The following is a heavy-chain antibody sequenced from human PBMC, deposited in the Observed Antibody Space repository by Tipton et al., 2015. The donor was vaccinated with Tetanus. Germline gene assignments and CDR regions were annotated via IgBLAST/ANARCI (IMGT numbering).Heavy chain of an antibody. CDR1: GFAFRSYW. Sequence: SLRLSCVASGFAFRSYWMSWVRQAPGMGLEWVANIKEDGSEMYYADSVKGRFTISRDDARNSLSVHMNSLTAEDTAVYYCARLRVYCSTACYSREDYWGQGTLVTVSS. CDR2: IKEDGSEM. CDR3: ARLRVYCSTACYSREDY. J-gene: IGHJ4*02. V-gene: IGHV3-7*01. D-gene: IGHD2/OR15-2a*01.